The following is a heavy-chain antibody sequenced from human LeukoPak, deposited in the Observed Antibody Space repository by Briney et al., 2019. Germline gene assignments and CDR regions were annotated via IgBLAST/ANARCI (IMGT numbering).Heavy chain of an antibody. V-gene: IGHV7-4-1*02. J-gene: IGHJ4*02. D-gene: IGHD3-16*01. Sequence: ASVRVSCKASGYTFTSYAMNWVRQAPGQGLEWMGWINTNTGDPTYAQGFTGRFVFSLDTSVSTAYLQISSLKAEDTAVYYCARVPRGGGPDYWGQGTVVTVSS. CDR3: ARVPRGGGPDY. CDR1: GYTFTSYA. CDR2: INTNTGDP.